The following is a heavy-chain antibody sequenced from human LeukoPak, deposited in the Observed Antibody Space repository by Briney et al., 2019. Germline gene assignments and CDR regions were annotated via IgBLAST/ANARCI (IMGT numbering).Heavy chain of an antibody. CDR1: GGSISSSSYY. J-gene: IGHJ3*02. Sequence: SETLSLTCTVSGGSISSSSYYWGWIRGPPGKGLEWIGSIYYSGSTYYNPSLKSRVTISVDTSKNQFSLKLSSQTAADTAVYYCARTGAYDSSGYYYAFDIWGQGTMVTVSS. CDR2: IYYSGST. D-gene: IGHD3-22*01. V-gene: IGHV4-39*01. CDR3: ARTGAYDSSGYYYAFDI.